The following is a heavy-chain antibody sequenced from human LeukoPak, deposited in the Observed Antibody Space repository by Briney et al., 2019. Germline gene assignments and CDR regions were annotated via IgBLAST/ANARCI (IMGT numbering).Heavy chain of an antibody. J-gene: IGHJ1*01. CDR1: GYIFDIYA. V-gene: IGHV7-4-1*02. D-gene: IGHD1-7*01. Sequence: GASVKVSCKASGYIFDIYALIWVRQAPGQGLELMGWINTNTGNPTYAQGFTGRFVFSLDTSVSTAYLQISSLKAEDTAVYYCARDYTLTLGTTTYFQHWGQGTLVTVPS. CDR3: ARDYTLTLGTTTYFQH. CDR2: INTNTGNP.